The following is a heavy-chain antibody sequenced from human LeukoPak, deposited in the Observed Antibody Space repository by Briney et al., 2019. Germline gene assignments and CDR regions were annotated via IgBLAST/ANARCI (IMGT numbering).Heavy chain of an antibody. Sequence: PGGSLRLSCAASGFTFSSYSMNWVRQAPGKGLEWVSSISSSSSYIYYADSVKGRFTISRDNAKNSLYLQMNSLRAEDTAVYYCARLSGDLFWSGWGDYWGQGTLVTVSS. D-gene: IGHD3-3*01. CDR3: ARLSGDLFWSGWGDY. CDR2: ISSSSSYI. V-gene: IGHV3-21*01. CDR1: GFTFSSYS. J-gene: IGHJ4*02.